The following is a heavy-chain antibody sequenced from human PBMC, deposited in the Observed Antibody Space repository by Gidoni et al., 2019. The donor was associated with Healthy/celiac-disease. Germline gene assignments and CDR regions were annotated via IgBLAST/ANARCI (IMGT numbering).Heavy chain of an antibody. V-gene: IGHV4-31*03. CDR2: IYYSGST. J-gene: IGHJ4*02. CDR3: ARTESVPYYFDY. CDR1: VGSNSSGGYY. Sequence: QVQLQESGPGLVKPSQTLSLTCTFSVGSNSSGGYYWSWIRQHPGKGLEWLGYIYYSGSTYYNPSLKSRVTISVDTSKNQFSLKLSSVTAADTAVYYCARTESVPYYFDYWGQGTLVTVSS. D-gene: IGHD1-1*01.